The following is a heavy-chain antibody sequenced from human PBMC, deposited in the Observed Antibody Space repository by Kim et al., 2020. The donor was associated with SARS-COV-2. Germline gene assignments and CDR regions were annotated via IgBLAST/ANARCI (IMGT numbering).Heavy chain of an antibody. Sequence: GGSLRLSYAASGFTFSDFGMHWVRQAPGKGLEWVAVIWYDGSKKFYADSVKGRFTISRDNSKNTLYLQMNSLRVEDTAVYYCARGYSSLSGTFDYWVQGT. J-gene: IGHJ4*02. D-gene: IGHD6-19*01. CDR2: IWYDGSKK. CDR1: GFTFSDFG. V-gene: IGHV3-33*01. CDR3: ARGYSSLSGTFDY.